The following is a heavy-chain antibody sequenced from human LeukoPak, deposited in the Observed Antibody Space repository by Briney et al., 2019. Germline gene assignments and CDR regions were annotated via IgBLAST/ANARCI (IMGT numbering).Heavy chain of an antibody. CDR3: ASHRGDYATGYFDY. J-gene: IGHJ4*02. D-gene: IGHD1-1*01. CDR2: ISYDGSNK. V-gene: IGHV3-30*03. Sequence: GGSLRLSCAVSGLTFRSYGMHWVRQAPGKGLEWVAIISYDGSNKYYADSVKGRFTISKDNSHNNLYLQMNSLRAEDTAVYFCASHRGDYATGYFDYWGQGTLVTVSS. CDR1: GLTFRSYG.